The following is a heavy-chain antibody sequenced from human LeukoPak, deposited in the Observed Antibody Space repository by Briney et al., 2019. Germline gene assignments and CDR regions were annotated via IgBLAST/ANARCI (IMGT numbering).Heavy chain of an antibody. CDR3: ARPHYGSENWYFDL. V-gene: IGHV5-10-1*01. J-gene: IGHJ2*01. CDR2: IDPSDSYT. D-gene: IGHD3-10*01. Sequence: GESLKISCKGSGYRFTSYWISWVRQMPEKGLEWMGRIDPSDSYTNYSPSFQGHVTISADKSINTAYLQWSSLKASDTAMYYCARPHYGSENWYFDLWGRGTLVTVSS. CDR1: GYRFTSYW.